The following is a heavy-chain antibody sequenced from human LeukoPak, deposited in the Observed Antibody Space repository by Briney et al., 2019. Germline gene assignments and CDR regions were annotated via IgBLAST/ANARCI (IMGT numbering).Heavy chain of an antibody. CDR2: IWYDGSNK. Sequence: GGSLRLSCAASGFTVSSSYMSWVRQAPGKGLEWVAVIWYDGSNKYYADSVKGRFTISRDNSKNTLYLQMNSLRAEDTAVYCCARDKYSSSSYYFDYWGQGTLVTVSS. CDR3: ARDKYSSSSYYFDY. V-gene: IGHV3-33*08. J-gene: IGHJ4*02. CDR1: GFTVSSSY. D-gene: IGHD6-6*01.